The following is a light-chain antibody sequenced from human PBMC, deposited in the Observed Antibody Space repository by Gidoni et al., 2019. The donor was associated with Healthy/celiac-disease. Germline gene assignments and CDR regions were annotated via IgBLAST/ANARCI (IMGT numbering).Light chain of an antibody. CDR3: QQRSNWPPLT. J-gene: IGKJ4*01. CDR2: DAT. Sequence: EIVLTHSPAPLSLSPGERATLSCSASQSVSSYFAWYQQKPGQATRLLIYDATNRATVIPARFSGSGSGTDFTLTISSREPEDFAVYYCQQRSNWPPLTFGGGTKVEIK. V-gene: IGKV3-11*01. CDR1: QSVSSY.